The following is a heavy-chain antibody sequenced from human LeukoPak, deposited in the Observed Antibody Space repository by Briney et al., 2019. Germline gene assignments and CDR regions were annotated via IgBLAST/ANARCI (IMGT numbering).Heavy chain of an antibody. J-gene: IGHJ4*02. CDR3: AKHSHYYDSSGYYFDY. D-gene: IGHD3-22*01. CDR1: GGTFSSYA. Sequence: SVKVSCKASGGTFSSYAISWVRQAPAQGLEWMGGIIPIFGTANYAQKFQGRVTITADESTSTAYMELSSLRSEDTAVYYCAKHSHYYDSSGYYFDYWGQGTLVTVSS. V-gene: IGHV1-69*13. CDR2: IIPIFGTA.